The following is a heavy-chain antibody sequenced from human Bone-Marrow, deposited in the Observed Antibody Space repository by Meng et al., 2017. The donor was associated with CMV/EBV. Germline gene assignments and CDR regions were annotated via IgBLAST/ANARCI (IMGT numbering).Heavy chain of an antibody. D-gene: IGHD4-11*01. V-gene: IGHV3-21*01. CDR2: ISSSSSYI. J-gene: IGHJ5*02. Sequence: GGSLRLSCAASGFTFSSYSMNWVRQAPGKGLEWVSSISSSSSYIYYTDSLKGRFTIPRDNAKNSLYLQMNSLRAEDTAVYDCAREPDPTVTTRGWFDPWGQGTLVTVSS. CDR3: AREPDPTVTTRGWFDP. CDR1: GFTFSSYS.